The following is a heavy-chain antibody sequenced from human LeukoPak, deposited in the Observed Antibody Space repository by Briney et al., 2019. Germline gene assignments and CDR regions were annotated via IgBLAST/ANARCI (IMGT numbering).Heavy chain of an antibody. D-gene: IGHD5-12*01. CDR3: ASDYRKTRGFNWFDP. J-gene: IGHJ5*02. CDR1: GGSISSYY. V-gene: IGHV4-59*06. CDR2: IYYSGST. Sequence: SETLSLTCTVSGGSISSYYWSWIRQPPGKGLEWIGYIYYSGSTYYNPSLRSRVTISVDTSKNQFSLKLSSVTAADTAVYYCASDYRKTRGFNWFDPWGQGTTVTVCS.